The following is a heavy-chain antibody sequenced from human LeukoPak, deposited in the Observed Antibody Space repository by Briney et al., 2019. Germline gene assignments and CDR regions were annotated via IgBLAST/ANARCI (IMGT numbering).Heavy chain of an antibody. CDR1: GFTFSSYA. D-gene: IGHD2-2*02. J-gene: IGHJ4*02. CDR2: ISGSGGNT. CDR3: AKGAKNEYQLLYISFYFDY. Sequence: GGSLRLSCAASGFTFSSYAMSWVRQAPGKGLEWVSTISGSGGNTYYADSVKGRFTISRDNSKNTLYLQMNSLRAEDTAVYYCAKGAKNEYQLLYISFYFDYWGQGTLVTVSS. V-gene: IGHV3-23*01.